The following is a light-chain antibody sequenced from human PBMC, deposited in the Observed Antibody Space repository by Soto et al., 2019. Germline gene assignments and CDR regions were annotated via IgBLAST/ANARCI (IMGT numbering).Light chain of an antibody. CDR2: DVS. CDR3: QQYNSYSPLT. Sequence: DIQRTQSPSTVSAYVGYSVTITCLASQSITPWLAWYQQRPGKAPKLLIYDVSSLESGVPSRFSGSGSGTDFTLTISSLQPDDFATYYCQQYNSYSPLTFGGGTKVDIK. J-gene: IGKJ4*01. CDR1: QSITPW. V-gene: IGKV1-5*01.